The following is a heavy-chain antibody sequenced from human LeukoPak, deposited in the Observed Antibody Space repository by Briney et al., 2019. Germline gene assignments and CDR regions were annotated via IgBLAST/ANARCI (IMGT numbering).Heavy chain of an antibody. CDR1: GFTFSSYS. CDR2: ISSSSSYI. D-gene: IGHD5-24*01. Sequence: GGSLRLSCAASGFTFSSYSMNWVRQAPGKGLEWVSSISSSSSYIYYADSVKGRFTISRDNAKNSLYLQMNSLRAEDTAVYYCARFVEMATISTPDMDVWGKGTTVTISS. J-gene: IGHJ6*03. V-gene: IGHV3-21*01. CDR3: ARFVEMATISTPDMDV.